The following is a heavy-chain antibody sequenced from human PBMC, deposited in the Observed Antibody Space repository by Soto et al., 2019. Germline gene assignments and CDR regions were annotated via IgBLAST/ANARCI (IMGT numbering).Heavy chain of an antibody. D-gene: IGHD3-9*01. J-gene: IGHJ4*02. V-gene: IGHV4-59*01. CDR3: AREGDYDILTGYYLVGLFDY. CDR2: IYYSGST. Sequence: PSETLSLTCTVSGGSISSYYWSWIRQPPGKGLEWIGYIYYSGSTNYNPSLKSRVTISVDTSKNQFSLKLSSVTAADTAVYYCAREGDYDILTGYYLVGLFDYWGQGTQVTVSS. CDR1: GGSISSYY.